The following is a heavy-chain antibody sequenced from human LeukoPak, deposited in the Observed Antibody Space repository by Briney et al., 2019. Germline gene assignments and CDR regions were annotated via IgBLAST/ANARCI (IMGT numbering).Heavy chain of an antibody. V-gene: IGHV3-53*01. Sequence: PGGSVRLSCAASGFTVSSNYMSWVRQAPGKGLEWVSVIYSGGSTYYADSVKGRFTISRDNSKNTLYLQMNSLRAEDTAVYYCARDRDYGDWYFDYWGQGTLVTVSS. D-gene: IGHD4-17*01. CDR1: GFTVSSNY. CDR2: IYSGGST. CDR3: ARDRDYGDWYFDY. J-gene: IGHJ4*02.